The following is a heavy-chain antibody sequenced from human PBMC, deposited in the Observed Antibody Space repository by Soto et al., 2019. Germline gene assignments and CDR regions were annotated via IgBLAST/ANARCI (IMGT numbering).Heavy chain of an antibody. CDR3: VRRYYDPSGPTVDY. D-gene: IGHD3-22*01. Sequence: GESLKISCKGSGYRFIDYWIGWVRQMPGKGLEWMGIIYPGDSDTKYTPSFQGQVTISADKSVSTAYLQWSSLRASDTAMYYCVRRYYDPSGPTVDYWGQGTLVTVSS. CDR2: IYPGDSDT. CDR1: GYRFIDYW. J-gene: IGHJ4*02. V-gene: IGHV5-51*01.